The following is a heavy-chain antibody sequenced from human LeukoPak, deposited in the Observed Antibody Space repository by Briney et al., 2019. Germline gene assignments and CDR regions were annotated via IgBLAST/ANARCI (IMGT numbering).Heavy chain of an antibody. Sequence: QAGGSLRLSCAASGFIFSSYGMHWVRQAPGKGLEWVAVISYDGGNISYTDSVKGRFTISRDNSKNTLYLQMNSLRAEDTAVYYCAKGNSSSRKRTEGTWFDPWGQGTLVTVSS. CDR3: AKGNSSSRKRTEGTWFDP. CDR2: ISYDGGNI. D-gene: IGHD6-13*01. CDR1: GFIFSSYG. J-gene: IGHJ5*02. V-gene: IGHV3-30*18.